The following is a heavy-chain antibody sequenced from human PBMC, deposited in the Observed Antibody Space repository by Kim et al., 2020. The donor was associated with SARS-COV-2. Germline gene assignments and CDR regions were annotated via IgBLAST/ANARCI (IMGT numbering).Heavy chain of an antibody. Sequence: GRSLRLSCAASGFTFDDYAMHWVRQAPGKGLEWVSGISWNSGSIGYADSVKGRFTISRDNAKNSLYLQMNSLRAEDTALYSCAKPLRYFDWLLSSAFDIWGQGTMVTVSS. CDR3: AKPLRYFDWLLSSAFDI. D-gene: IGHD3-9*01. J-gene: IGHJ3*02. CDR1: GFTFDDYA. V-gene: IGHV3-9*01. CDR2: ISWNSGSI.